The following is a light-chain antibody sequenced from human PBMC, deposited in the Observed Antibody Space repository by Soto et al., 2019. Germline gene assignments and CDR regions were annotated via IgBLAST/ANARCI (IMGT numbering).Light chain of an antibody. CDR2: EVS. CDR1: SSDVGGYNY. Sequence: QSVLTQPASVSGSPGQSITISCTGTSSDVGGYNYVSWYQQHPGKAPKLMIYEVSNRPSGVSNRFSGSKSGNTASLNISGLQAEDEADYYCSSYTSSSTPVVFGGGTKVTVL. V-gene: IGLV2-14*01. CDR3: SSYTSSSTPVV. J-gene: IGLJ2*01.